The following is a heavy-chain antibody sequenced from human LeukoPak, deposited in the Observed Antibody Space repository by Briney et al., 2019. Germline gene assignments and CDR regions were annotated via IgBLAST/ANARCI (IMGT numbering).Heavy chain of an antibody. D-gene: IGHD5-24*01. V-gene: IGHV3-7*04. CDR3: TRVGYIDEGIDY. J-gene: IGHJ4*02. CDR1: GFTFSTYW. CDR2: MRRDGNEI. Sequence: QPGGSLRLSRSASGFTFSTYWMSWVRQAPGKGLEWVANMRRDGNEIYYLDSVRGRFTISRDNAKNSLYLQMNSLRAEDTAIYYCTRVGYIDEGIDYWGQGTLVTVSS.